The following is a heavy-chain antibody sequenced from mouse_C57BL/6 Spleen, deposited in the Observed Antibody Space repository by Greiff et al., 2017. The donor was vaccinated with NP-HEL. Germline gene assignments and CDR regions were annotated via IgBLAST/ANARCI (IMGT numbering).Heavy chain of an antibody. V-gene: IGHV3-6*01. CDR2: ISYDGSN. Sequence: EVKLMESGPGLVKPSQSLSLTCSVTGYSITSGYYWNWIRQFPGNKLEWMGYISYDGSNNYNPSLKNRISITRDTSKNQFFLKLNSVTTEDTATYYCARETTPYWYFDVWGTGTTVTVSS. CDR1: GYSITSGYY. D-gene: IGHD4-1*02. CDR3: ARETTPYWYFDV. J-gene: IGHJ1*03.